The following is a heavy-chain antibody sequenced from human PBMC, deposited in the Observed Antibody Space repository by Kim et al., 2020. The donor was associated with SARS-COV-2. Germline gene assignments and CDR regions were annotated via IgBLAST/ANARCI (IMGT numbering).Heavy chain of an antibody. CDR2: ISWNSGSI. Sequence: GGSLRLSCAASGFTFDDYAMHWVRQAPGKGLEWVSGISWNSGSIGYADSVKGRFTISRDNAKNSLYLQMNSLRAEDPALYYCAKDVSYSRGWYYFDYWG. V-gene: IGHV3-9*01. D-gene: IGHD6-19*01. CDR1: GFTFDDYA. CDR3: AKDVSYSRGWYYFDY. J-gene: IGHJ4*01.